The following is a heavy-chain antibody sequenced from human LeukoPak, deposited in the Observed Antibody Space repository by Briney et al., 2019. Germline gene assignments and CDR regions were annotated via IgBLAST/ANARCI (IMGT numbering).Heavy chain of an antibody. D-gene: IGHD6-19*01. V-gene: IGHV4-59*01. Sequence: SETLSLTCTFSGGSISSYYLSWIRQPPGKGLEWIGYIYNNGRTNYNPSLKSRVTISVDTSKNQFSLKLSSVTAADTAVYYCARVMGRDWYPLAYWGQGTLVTVSS. J-gene: IGHJ4*02. CDR1: GGSISSYY. CDR3: ARVMGRDWYPLAY. CDR2: IYNNGRT.